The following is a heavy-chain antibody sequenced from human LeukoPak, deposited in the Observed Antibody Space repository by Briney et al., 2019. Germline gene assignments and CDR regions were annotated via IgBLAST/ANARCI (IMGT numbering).Heavy chain of an antibody. CDR3: ARGGSIAARPMDY. D-gene: IGHD6-6*01. CDR2: ISSNGGST. CDR1: GFTFSSYA. Sequence: GGSLRLSCAASGFTFSSYAMHWVRQAPGEGLEYVSAISSNGGSTYYANSVKGRFTISRDNSKNTLFLQMGSLRAEDMAVYYCARGGSIAARPMDYWGQGTLVTVSS. V-gene: IGHV3-64*01. J-gene: IGHJ4*02.